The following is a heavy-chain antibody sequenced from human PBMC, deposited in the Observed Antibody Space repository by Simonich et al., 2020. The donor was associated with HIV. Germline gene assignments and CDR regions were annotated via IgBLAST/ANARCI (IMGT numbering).Heavy chain of an antibody. Sequence: QVQLQQWGAGLLKPSETLSLTCAVYGGSFSGYYWSWISQPPGKGLEWIGEINHSGSNNYNPSLKSRVTIAVDTSKNQFSLKLSSVTAADTAVYYCARLTAGGLGEYFQHWGQGTLVTVSS. D-gene: IGHD6-13*01. CDR1: GGSFSGYY. J-gene: IGHJ1*01. CDR2: INHSGSN. V-gene: IGHV4-34*01. CDR3: ARLTAGGLGEYFQH.